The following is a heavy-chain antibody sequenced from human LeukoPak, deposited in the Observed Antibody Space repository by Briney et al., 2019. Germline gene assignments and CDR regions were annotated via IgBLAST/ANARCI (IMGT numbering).Heavy chain of an antibody. V-gene: IGHV3-13*01. J-gene: IGHJ5*02. D-gene: IGHD3-9*01. CDR1: GFTFSSYD. CDR2: VGTAGDT. Sequence: GGSLRLSCAASGFTFSSYDMHWVRQPTGKGLEWVSAVGTAGDTYYSHSVKGRFTISRENAKNSLYLHMNSLSAGDTAVYFCARGHMLTGYYNFAWFDPWGQGTLVTVSS. CDR3: ARGHMLTGYYNFAWFDP.